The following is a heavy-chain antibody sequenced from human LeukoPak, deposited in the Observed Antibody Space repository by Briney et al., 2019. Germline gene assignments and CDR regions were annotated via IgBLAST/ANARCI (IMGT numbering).Heavy chain of an antibody. D-gene: IGHD3-22*01. J-gene: IGHJ4*02. CDR2: IWYDGSNK. CDR3: ARDYDSSGYYDY. CDR1: GFTFSSYG. Sequence: QPGGSLRLSCAASGFTFSSYGMHWVRQAPGKGLERVAVIWYDGSNKYYADSVKGRFTISRDNSKNTLYLQMNSLRAEDTAVYYCARDYDSSGYYDYWGQGTLVTVSP. V-gene: IGHV3-33*01.